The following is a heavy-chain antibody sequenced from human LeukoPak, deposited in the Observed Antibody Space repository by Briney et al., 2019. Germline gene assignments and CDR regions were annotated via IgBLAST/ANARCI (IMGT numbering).Heavy chain of an antibody. CDR1: GFTFSTYG. Sequence: GGSLRLSCAASGFTFSTYGMHWVRQAPGKGLEWVAFIRYDATNKYYADSVKGRFTISRDNSKNTLYLQMNSLRGEDTAVYYCARCRYSSGWYSWATPKRNYYYYYMDVWGKGTTVTVSS. D-gene: IGHD6-19*01. CDR2: IRYDATNK. V-gene: IGHV3-30*02. J-gene: IGHJ6*03. CDR3: ARCRYSSGWYSWATPKRNYYYYYMDV.